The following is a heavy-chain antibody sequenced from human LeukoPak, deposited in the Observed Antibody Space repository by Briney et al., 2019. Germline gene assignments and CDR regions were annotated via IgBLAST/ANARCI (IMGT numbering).Heavy chain of an antibody. Sequence: GESLKISCKGSGYSFTNYWIGWVRQMPGKGLDWMGIIYPANSDTRYSPSFQGQVTMSADKSISTAYLQWSSLRASDTAMYYCARSGYSGYEGDYWGQGTLVTVSS. CDR2: IYPANSDT. J-gene: IGHJ4*02. CDR1: GYSFTNYW. CDR3: ARSGYSGYEGDY. D-gene: IGHD5-12*01. V-gene: IGHV5-51*01.